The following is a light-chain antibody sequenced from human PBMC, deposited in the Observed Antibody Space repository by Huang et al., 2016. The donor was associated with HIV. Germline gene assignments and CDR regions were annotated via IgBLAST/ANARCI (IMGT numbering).Light chain of an antibody. J-gene: IGKJ1*01. CDR3: QQYSDWPLWT. V-gene: IGKV3-15*01. CDR1: QSVSNN. CDR2: RAS. Sequence: EIVMMQSPATLSVSPGERAPPSCRASQSVSNNLAWYQQKLGQAPRLLIYRASTRGTGIPARFSGSGSGTDFTLTISSLQSDDFAVYYCQQYSDWPLWTFGQGSKVEIK.